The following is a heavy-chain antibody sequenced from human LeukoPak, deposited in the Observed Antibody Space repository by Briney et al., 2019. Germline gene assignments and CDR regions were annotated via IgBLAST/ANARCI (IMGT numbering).Heavy chain of an antibody. J-gene: IGHJ4*02. CDR2: INTNGANT. Sequence: GGSLRLSCSASGFTFKSYAMHWVRQAPGKGLEYVSSINTNGANTYYADSVKGRFTISRDNSRNTVYVQMNSLTPEDTAVYYCVKALDYSSSKRDSWGQGTRVTVSS. CDR1: GFTFKSYA. V-gene: IGHV3-64*05. D-gene: IGHD6-6*01. CDR3: VKALDYSSSKRDS.